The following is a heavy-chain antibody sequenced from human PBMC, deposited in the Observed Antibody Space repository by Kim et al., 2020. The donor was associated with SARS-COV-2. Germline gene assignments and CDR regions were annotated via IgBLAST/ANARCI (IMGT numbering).Heavy chain of an antibody. J-gene: IGHJ5*02. CDR1: GFTFSNYW. CDR3: ARGTFRQGFVA. Sequence: GGSLRLSCEASGFTFSNYWMNWVRQGPGKGLVWVSRINSDGGDTHYADSVKGRFTISRDNAENTLHLQLNSLGVEDTAIYYCARGTFRQGFVAWGQGTLVPVSS. CDR2: INSDGGDT. V-gene: IGHV3-74*01.